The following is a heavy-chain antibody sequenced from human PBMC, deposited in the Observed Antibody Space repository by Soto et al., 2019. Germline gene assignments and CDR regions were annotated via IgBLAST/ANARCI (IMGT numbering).Heavy chain of an antibody. Sequence: ASVKVSCKASGYTFSTYAMHWVRQAPGQSLEWMGWLNGGTGQKRYSQKFQDRVIITRDTSASTGYMELSSLTSEDTAVYYCARGKGMEENYFYYGLDIWGQGTTVTVSS. V-gene: IGHV1-3*01. J-gene: IGHJ6*02. CDR2: LNGGTGQK. D-gene: IGHD1-1*01. CDR1: GYTFSTYA. CDR3: ARGKGMEENYFYYGLDI.